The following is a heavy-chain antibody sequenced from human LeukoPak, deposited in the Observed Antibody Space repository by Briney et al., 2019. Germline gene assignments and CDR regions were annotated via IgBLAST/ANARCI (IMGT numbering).Heavy chain of an antibody. V-gene: IGHV3-30*04. Sequence: GGSLRLTCAASGFTFSSYAMHWVRQAPGKGLEWVAVISYDGSNKYYADSVKGRFTISRDNSKNTLYLQMNSLRAEDTAVYYCARGSIAAAGTEGWYFDLWGRGTLVTVSS. J-gene: IGHJ2*01. CDR2: ISYDGSNK. CDR1: GFTFSSYA. D-gene: IGHD6-13*01. CDR3: ARGSIAAAGTEGWYFDL.